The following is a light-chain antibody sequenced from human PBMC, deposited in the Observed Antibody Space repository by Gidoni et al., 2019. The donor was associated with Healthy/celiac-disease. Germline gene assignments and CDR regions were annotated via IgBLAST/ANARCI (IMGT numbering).Light chain of an antibody. CDR3: QQYNSYPYT. CDR1: QRISSW. Sequence: DIQMSHSPSTLSASVGDRVTIPCRASQRISSWFDWYQQKPGKAPKLLIYDASSLEIGVPSRFSGSGSGTEFTLTISSLQPDDFATYYCQQYNSYPYTFGEGTKLEIK. J-gene: IGKJ2*01. CDR2: DAS. V-gene: IGKV1-5*01.